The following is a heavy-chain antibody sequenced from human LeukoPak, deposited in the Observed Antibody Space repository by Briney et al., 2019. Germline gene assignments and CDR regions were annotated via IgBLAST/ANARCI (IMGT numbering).Heavy chain of an antibody. CDR1: GGSISSYY. V-gene: IGHV4-59*01. CDR2: IYYSGST. Sequence: TSETLSLTCTVSGGSISSYYWSWIRQPPGKGLEWIGYIYYSGSTNYNPSLKGRVTISVDTSKNQFSLKLSSVTAADTAVYYCARISGYEVWFDPWGQGTLVTVSS. CDR3: ARISGYEVWFDP. D-gene: IGHD5-12*01. J-gene: IGHJ5*02.